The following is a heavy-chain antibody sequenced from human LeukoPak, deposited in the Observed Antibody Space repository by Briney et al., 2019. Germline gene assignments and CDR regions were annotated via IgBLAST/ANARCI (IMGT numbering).Heavy chain of an antibody. V-gene: IGHV4-34*01. CDR3: ARQKPRRFRFGELSGWFDP. CDR2: INHSGST. J-gene: IGHJ5*02. D-gene: IGHD3-10*01. Sequence: SETLSLTCAVYGGSFSGYYWSWIRQPPGKGLEWIGEINHSGSTNYNPSLKSRVTISVDTSKNQFSLKLSSVTAADTAVYYCARQKPRRFRFGELSGWFDPWGQGTLVTVSS. CDR1: GGSFSGYY.